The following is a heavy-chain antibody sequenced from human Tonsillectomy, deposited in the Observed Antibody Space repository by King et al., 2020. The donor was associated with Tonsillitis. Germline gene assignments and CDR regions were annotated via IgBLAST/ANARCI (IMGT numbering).Heavy chain of an antibody. D-gene: IGHD1-26*01. V-gene: IGHV3-30*18. CDR1: EFTFSNYG. J-gene: IGHJ4*02. Sequence: VQLVESGGGVVQPERSLRLSCAASEFTFSNYGMHWVRQAPGKGLEWVAVISYDGSNIFYADSVKGRFTISRDNSKNTLYLQMNSLRAEDTAVYYCAKVRKSGNYGGGGGYFDYWGQGTLVTVSS. CDR2: ISYDGSNI. CDR3: AKVRKSGNYGGGGGYFDY.